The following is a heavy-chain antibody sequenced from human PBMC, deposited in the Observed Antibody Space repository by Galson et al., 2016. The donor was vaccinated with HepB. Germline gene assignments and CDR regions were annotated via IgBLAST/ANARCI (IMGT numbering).Heavy chain of an antibody. CDR2: ISGGGGST. J-gene: IGHJ6*03. CDR1: GFTFSSYA. V-gene: IGHV3-23*01. Sequence: SLRLSCAASGFTFSSYAMTWVRQAPGKGLEWVSAISGGGGSTYYADSVKGRFTISRDNSKNSLYLQMNSLRAEDTAVYYCAKSINIRWYSQDVLTYAMDVWGKGTTVTVSS. D-gene: IGHD6-13*01. CDR3: AKSINIRWYSQDVLTYAMDV.